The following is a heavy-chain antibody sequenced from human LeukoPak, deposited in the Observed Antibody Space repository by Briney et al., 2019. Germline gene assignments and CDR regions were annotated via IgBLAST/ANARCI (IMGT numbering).Heavy chain of an antibody. CDR1: GYTFTGYY. CDR3: ARYPGIAAAARGDY. J-gene: IGHJ4*02. V-gene: IGHV1-2*02. Sequence: ASVKVSCKASGYTFTGYYMHWVRQAPGQGLEWMGWINPNSGGTNYAQKFQGRVTMTRDTSISTAYMELSRLRSDDTAVYYCARYPGIAAAARGDYWGQRTLVTVSS. D-gene: IGHD6-13*01. CDR2: INPNSGGT.